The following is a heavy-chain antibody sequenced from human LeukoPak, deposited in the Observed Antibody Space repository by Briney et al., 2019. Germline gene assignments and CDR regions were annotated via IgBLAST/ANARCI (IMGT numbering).Heavy chain of an antibody. CDR1: GFSLSTSGVG. J-gene: IGHJ3*02. V-gene: IGHV2-5*02. CDR3: AHRRDGLRLEHLSLCAFDI. CDR2: IYWDDDK. D-gene: IGHD4-17*01. Sequence: SGPTLVTPTQTLTLTCTFSGFSLSTSGVGVGWIRQPPGKALEWLALIYWDDDKRYSPSLKSRLTITKDTSKNQVVLTMTNMDPVDTATYYCAHRRDGLRLEHLSLCAFDIWGQGTMVTVSS.